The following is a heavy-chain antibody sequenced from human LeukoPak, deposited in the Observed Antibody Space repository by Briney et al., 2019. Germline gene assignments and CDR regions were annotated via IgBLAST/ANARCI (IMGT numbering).Heavy chain of an antibody. J-gene: IGHJ4*02. D-gene: IGHD1-20*01. Sequence: PGGSLRLSCAASGFTFSSYGMHWVRQAPGKGLEWVAVISYDGSNKYYADSVKGRFTISRGNSKNTLYLQMNSLRAEDTAVYYCARWYNWKRYFDYWGQGTLVTVSS. V-gene: IGHV3-30*03. CDR3: ARWYNWKRYFDY. CDR1: GFTFSSYG. CDR2: ISYDGSNK.